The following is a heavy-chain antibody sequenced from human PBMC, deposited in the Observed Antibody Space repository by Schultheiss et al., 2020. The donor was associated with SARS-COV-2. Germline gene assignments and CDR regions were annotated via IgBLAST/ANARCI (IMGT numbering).Heavy chain of an antibody. CDR2: INHSGST. D-gene: IGHD3-10*01. Sequence: SETLSLTCAVYGGSFSGYYWSWIRQPPGKGLEWIGEINHSGSTNYNPSLKSRVTISVDKSKNQISLKLSSVTAADTAVYYCARASSASYYASFDYWGQGTLVTVSS. CDR3: ARASSASYYASFDY. V-gene: IGHV4-34*01. CDR1: GGSFSGYY. J-gene: IGHJ4*02.